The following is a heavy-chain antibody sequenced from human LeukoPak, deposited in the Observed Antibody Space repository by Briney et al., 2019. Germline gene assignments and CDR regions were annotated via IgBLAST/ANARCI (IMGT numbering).Heavy chain of an antibody. CDR1: GFIFSSYW. CDR2: ISSSSSYI. D-gene: IGHD2-15*01. CDR3: ARGLGYCGGGSCYSFNDY. J-gene: IGHJ4*02. Sequence: GGSLRLSCAASGFIFSSYWMSWVRQAPGKGLEWGSSISSSSSYIYYADSVKGRFTISRDNAKNSLYLQMNSLRAEDTAVYYCARGLGYCGGGSCYSFNDYWGQGTLVTVSS. V-gene: IGHV3-21*01.